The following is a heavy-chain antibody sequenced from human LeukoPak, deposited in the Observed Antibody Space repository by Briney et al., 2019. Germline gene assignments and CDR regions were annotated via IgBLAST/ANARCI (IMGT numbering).Heavy chain of an antibody. V-gene: IGHV5-51*01. Sequence: GESLKISCKGSGYSFTSYWIGWVRQLPGKGLEWMGIIYPGDSDTRYSPSFQGQVTISADKSISTAYLQWSSLKASDTAMYYCARSGYDYVWGSYRANWFDPWGQGTLVTVSS. CDR1: GYSFTSYW. CDR2: IYPGDSDT. D-gene: IGHD3-16*02. J-gene: IGHJ5*02. CDR3: ARSGYDYVWGSYRANWFDP.